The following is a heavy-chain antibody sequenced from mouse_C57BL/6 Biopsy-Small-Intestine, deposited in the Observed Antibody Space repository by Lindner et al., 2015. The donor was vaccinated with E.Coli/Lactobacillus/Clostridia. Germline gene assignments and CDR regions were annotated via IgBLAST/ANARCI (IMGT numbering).Heavy chain of an antibody. CDR3: ARQLGLGAWFAY. V-gene: IGHV1S135*01. J-gene: IGHJ3*01. CDR1: GYSFTGYN. Sequence: VQLQESGPELVKPGASVKMSCKASGYSFTGYNMHWVKQSHGKSLERIGYIDPYNGATKYNQKFKGKATLTVDKSSSTAYMQFNSLTSEDSAVYYCARQLGLGAWFAYWGQGTLVTVSA. D-gene: IGHD3-1*01. CDR2: IDPYNGAT.